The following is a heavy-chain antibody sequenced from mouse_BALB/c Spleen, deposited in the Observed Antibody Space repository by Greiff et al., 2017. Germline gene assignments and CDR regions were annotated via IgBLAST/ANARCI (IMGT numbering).Heavy chain of an antibody. CDR1: GFTFSDYY. V-gene: IGHV5-4*02. Sequence: EVMLVESGGGLVKPGGSLKLSCAASGFTFSDYYMYWVRQTPEKRLEWVATISDGGSYTYYPDSVKGRFTISRDNAKNNLYLQMSSLKSEDTAMYYCARDQGDYYDYWGQGTLVTVSA. D-gene: IGHD1-1*01. J-gene: IGHJ3*01. CDR3: ARDQGDYYDY. CDR2: ISDGGSYT.